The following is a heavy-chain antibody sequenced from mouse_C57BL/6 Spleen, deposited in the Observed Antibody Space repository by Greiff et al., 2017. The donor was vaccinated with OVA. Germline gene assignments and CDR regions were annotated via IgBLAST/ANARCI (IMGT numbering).Heavy chain of an antibody. CDR1: GYTFTDYY. J-gene: IGHJ4*01. D-gene: IGHD1-1*01. Sequence: QVQLQQSGAELVRPGASVKLSCKASGYTFTDYYINWVKQRPGQGLEWIARIYPGSGNTYYNEKFKGKATLTAEKSSSTAYMQLSSLTSEDSAVYFCARESSPPTTVVATDAMDYWGQGTSVTVSS. CDR2: IYPGSGNT. V-gene: IGHV1-76*01. CDR3: ARESSPPTTVVATDAMDY.